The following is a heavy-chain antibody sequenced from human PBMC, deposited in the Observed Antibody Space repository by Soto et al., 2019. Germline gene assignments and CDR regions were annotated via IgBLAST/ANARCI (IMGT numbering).Heavy chain of an antibody. Sequence: EVSLVQSGGGWVQPGGSLRLSCAASGFTFRSYAMNWVRQAPGKGLEWVSYISSGSTTIYYADSVKGRFTVSRDNAKDSLYLQMNGLRAEDTAVYYCARVNRYWGQGTLVTVSS. J-gene: IGHJ4*02. CDR1: GFTFRSYA. CDR3: ARVNRY. V-gene: IGHV3-48*01. CDR2: ISSGSTTI.